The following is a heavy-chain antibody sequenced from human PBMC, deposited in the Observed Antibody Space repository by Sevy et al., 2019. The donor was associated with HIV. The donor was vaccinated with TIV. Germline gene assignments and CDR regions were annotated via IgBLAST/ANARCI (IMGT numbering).Heavy chain of an antibody. Sequence: ETLSLTCTVSGGSISSYYWSWIRQPPGKGLEWIGYIYYSGSTNYNPSFKSRVTISVDTSKNQFSLKLSSVTAADTAVYYCARVSLVPATNGMDVWGQWTTVTVSS. D-gene: IGHD2-2*01. J-gene: IGHJ6*02. CDR3: ARVSLVPATNGMDV. V-gene: IGHV4-59*01. CDR1: GGSISSYY. CDR2: IYYSGST.